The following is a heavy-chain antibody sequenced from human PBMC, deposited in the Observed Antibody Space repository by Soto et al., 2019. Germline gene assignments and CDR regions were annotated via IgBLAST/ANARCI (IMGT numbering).Heavy chain of an antibody. D-gene: IGHD3-3*01. V-gene: IGHV3-9*01. J-gene: IGHJ3*02. CDR3: AKDEDYDFWSGHDAFDI. Sequence: GGSLRLSCAASGFTFDDYAMHWVRQAPGKGLEWVSGISWNSGSIGYADSVKGRFTISRDNAKNSLYLQMNSLRAEDTALYYCAKDEDYDFWSGHDAFDIWGQGTMVTVSS. CDR2: ISWNSGSI. CDR1: GFTFDDYA.